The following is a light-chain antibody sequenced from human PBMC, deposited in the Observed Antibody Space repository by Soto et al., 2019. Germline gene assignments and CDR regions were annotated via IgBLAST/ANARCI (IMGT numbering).Light chain of an antibody. CDR1: QSVSSY. CDR2: DAS. V-gene: IGKV3-11*01. CDR3: QQRSNWVT. J-gene: IGKJ4*01. Sequence: EIVLTQSPATLSLSPGERATISCRASQSVSSYLAWYQQKPGQAPRLLIYDASNRATGIPARFSGSGSGTDFTFTISRLEPEDFVFYYCQQRSNWVTFGGGTKVEIK.